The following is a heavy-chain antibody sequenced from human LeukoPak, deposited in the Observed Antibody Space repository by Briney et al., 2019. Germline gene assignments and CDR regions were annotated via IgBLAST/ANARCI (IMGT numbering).Heavy chain of an antibody. Sequence: SETLSLTCTVSGGSVSTAGYFWSWIRQPPGEGPEWIGYVYYSGSSNYNPSLKSRVTISVDTSKNQFSLKLSSVTAADTAVYYCARLRGYTSSARGYVEYWGQGTLVTVSS. D-gene: IGHD6-13*01. J-gene: IGHJ4*02. CDR3: ARLRGYTSSARGYVEY. CDR2: VYYSGSS. CDR1: GGSVSTAGYF. V-gene: IGHV4-61*08.